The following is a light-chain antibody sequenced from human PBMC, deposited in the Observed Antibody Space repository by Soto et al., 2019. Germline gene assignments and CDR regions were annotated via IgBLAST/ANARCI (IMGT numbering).Light chain of an antibody. CDR3: QQYNSYSGVT. J-gene: IGKJ3*01. CDR2: KAS. V-gene: IGKV1-5*03. CDR1: QSISSW. Sequence: DIQMTQSPSTLSASVGDRVTITCRASQSISSWLAWYQQKPGKAPKLLIYKASSLERGVPSRFSGSGSGTEFTLTISSLQPDDFATYYCQQYNSYSGVTFGPGTKVDIK.